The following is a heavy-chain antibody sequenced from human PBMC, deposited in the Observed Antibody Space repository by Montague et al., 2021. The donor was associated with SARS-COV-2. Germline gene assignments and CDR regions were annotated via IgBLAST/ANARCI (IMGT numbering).Heavy chain of an antibody. D-gene: IGHD1-26*01. Sequence: SETLSLTCVVYLDSMCRDTWSPRVRAHAGTAVAMAGRISHTGSTKYKPSLKSRVSMSVDKSWNQFSLRLTSVTAADTAIYYCARKGSGRSDLAYWGQGTLVTVSS. J-gene: IGHJ4*02. CDR2: ISHTGST. CDR3: ARKGSGRSDLAY. CDR1: LDSMCRDTW. V-gene: IGHV4/OR15-8*01.